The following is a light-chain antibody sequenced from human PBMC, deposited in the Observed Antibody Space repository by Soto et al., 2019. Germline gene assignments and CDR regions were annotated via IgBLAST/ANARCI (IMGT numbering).Light chain of an antibody. Sequence: EIVLTQSPATLSLSPGDRATLSCRASQSVSSYLTWYQQKPGQAPRLLIYDASNRATGIPARFSGCGSGTDFTLTISSLEPEDFALYYCQQRSNWPLTFGPGTKVEIK. V-gene: IGKV3-11*01. CDR3: QQRSNWPLT. CDR1: QSVSSY. J-gene: IGKJ3*01. CDR2: DAS.